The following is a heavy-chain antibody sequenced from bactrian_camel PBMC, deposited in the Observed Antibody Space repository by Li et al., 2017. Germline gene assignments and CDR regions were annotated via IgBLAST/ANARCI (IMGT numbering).Heavy chain of an antibody. CDR1: GYTFSTYC. Sequence: VQLVESGGGSVQVGESLRLSCAVSGYTFSTYCLGVFRQRPGKGREGVVAVDLDGTTKYADSVQGRFSILVDVAKKTLHMQMNSLKPEDTAMYYCAAYPIDGGRCADFGYWGQGTQVTVS. CDR3: AAYPIDGGRCADFGY. CDR2: VDLDGTT. V-gene: IGHV3S9*01. D-gene: IGHD6*01. J-gene: IGHJ6*01.